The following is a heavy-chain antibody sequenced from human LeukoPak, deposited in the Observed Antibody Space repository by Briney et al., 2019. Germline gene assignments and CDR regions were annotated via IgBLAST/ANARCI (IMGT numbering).Heavy chain of an antibody. CDR1: GSTFSRYW. Sequence: PGGSLRLSCAASGSTFSRYWMHWVRQAPGKGLVWVSRINSDGSSTSHADSVKGRFTISRDNAKNTLYLQMNSLGAEDTAVYYCARDDHYNYYYMDVWGKGTTVTVSS. J-gene: IGHJ6*03. V-gene: IGHV3-74*01. CDR3: ARDDHYNYYYMDV. CDR2: INSDGSST.